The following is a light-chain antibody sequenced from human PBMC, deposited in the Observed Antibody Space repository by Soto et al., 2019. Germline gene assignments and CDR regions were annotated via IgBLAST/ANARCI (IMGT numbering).Light chain of an antibody. Sequence: QSVLTPPASGSGSPGQSITISCTGTSSDVGGYDYVSWYQIHPGNAPKLMVFEVINRPKRVSYRFSASKSGNTASLTISGLQAEDEGDYFCRSCSPSTAYLFGTGTKVTVL. CDR3: RSCSPSTAYL. CDR1: SSDVGGYDY. CDR2: EVI. J-gene: IGLJ1*01. V-gene: IGLV2-14*01.